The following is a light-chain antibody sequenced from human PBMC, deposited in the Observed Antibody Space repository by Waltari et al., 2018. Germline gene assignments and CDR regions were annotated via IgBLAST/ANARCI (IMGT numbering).Light chain of an antibody. J-gene: IGKJ1*01. V-gene: IGKV4-1*01. CDR2: WAS. CDR1: RILDGSNEKNY. CDR3: QQYYRSRT. Sequence: RILDGSNEKNYLGWEQQKPGQPRKLLINWASTRESGFPDRFSGSGSGTDCTRAISSLQAEDVAVYYCQQYYRSRTFGQATKVEIK.